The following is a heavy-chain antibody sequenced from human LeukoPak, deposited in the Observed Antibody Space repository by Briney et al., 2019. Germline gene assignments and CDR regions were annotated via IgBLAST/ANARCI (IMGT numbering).Heavy chain of an antibody. V-gene: IGHV3-23*01. J-gene: IGHJ4*02. CDR2: ISGSGGST. CDR3: AKVDSIVGATSCDY. CDR1: GFTFSSYA. D-gene: IGHD1-26*01. Sequence: GGSRRLSCAASGFTFSSYAMSWVRQAPGKGLEWVSAISGSGGSTYYADSVKGRFTISRDNSKNTLYLQMNSLRAEDTAVYYCAKVDSIVGATSCDYWGQGTLVTVSS.